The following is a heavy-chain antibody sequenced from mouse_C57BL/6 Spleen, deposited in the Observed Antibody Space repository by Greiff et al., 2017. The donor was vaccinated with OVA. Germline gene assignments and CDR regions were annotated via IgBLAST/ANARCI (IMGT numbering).Heavy chain of an antibody. CDR2: IDPETGGT. D-gene: IGHD2-1*01. Sequence: VQLQQSGAELVRPGASVTLSCKASGYTFTDYEMHWVKQTPVPGLEWIGAIDPETGGTAYNQKFKGKAILTADKSSSTAYMELRSLTSEDSAVYYCTTGNYLYWGQGTTLTVSS. V-gene: IGHV1-15*01. CDR1: GYTFTDYE. J-gene: IGHJ2*01. CDR3: TTGNYLY.